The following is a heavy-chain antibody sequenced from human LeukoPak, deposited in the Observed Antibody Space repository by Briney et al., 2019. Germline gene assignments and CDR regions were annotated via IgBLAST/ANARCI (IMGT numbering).Heavy chain of an antibody. CDR3: ARDVIEPHATRIAVAGTDY. Sequence: GASVKVSCKASGYTFTYRYLHWVRQAPGQAFEWMGGIIPIFGTANYAQKFQGRVTITADESTSTAYMELSSLRSEDTAVYYCARDVIEPHATRIAVAGTDYWGQGTLVTVSS. V-gene: IGHV1-69*13. D-gene: IGHD6-19*01. CDR1: GYTFTYRY. J-gene: IGHJ4*02. CDR2: IIPIFGTA.